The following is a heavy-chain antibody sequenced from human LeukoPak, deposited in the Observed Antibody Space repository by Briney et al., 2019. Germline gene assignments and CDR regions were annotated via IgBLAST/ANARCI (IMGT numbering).Heavy chain of an antibody. CDR1: GYTLTELS. CDR2: FDPEDGET. D-gene: IGHD2-2*01. J-gene: IGHJ6*03. Sequence: GASVKVSCKVSGYTLTELSMHWVRQAPGKGLEWMGGFDPEDGETIYAQKFQGRVTMTEDTSTDTAYMELSSLRSEDTAVYYCATLPLYCSSTSCSPYYYYYMDVWGKGTTVTVSS. V-gene: IGHV1-24*01. CDR3: ATLPLYCSSTSCSPYYYYYMDV.